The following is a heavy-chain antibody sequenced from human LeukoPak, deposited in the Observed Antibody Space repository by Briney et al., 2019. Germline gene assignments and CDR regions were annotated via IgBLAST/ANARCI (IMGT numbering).Heavy chain of an antibody. V-gene: IGHV3-23*01. D-gene: IGHD6-13*01. CDR3: AKGSSSYYFAFDI. Sequence: PGGSLRLSCAASGFTFSNYAMSWVRQAPGKGLEWVSGISGSGGSTYHADSVKGRFTISRDNSKNTLYLQMNSLRAEDTAVYYCAKGSSSYYFAFDIWGQGTMVTVSS. CDR1: GFTFSNYA. J-gene: IGHJ3*02. CDR2: ISGSGGST.